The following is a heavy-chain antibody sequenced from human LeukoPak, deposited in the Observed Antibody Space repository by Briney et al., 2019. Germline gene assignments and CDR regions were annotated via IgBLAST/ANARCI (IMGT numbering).Heavy chain of an antibody. V-gene: IGHV1-3*01. CDR2: INAGNGNT. J-gene: IGHJ4*02. CDR1: VYTPTSYA. Sequence: ASLKVSRKVSVYTPTSYAMDSVRHAPRQRLEWMGWINAGNGNTKSSQKFQGRVTITRDTSARTDYMELSILRSEDTAVYFCARATSSGWSLYYFDYWGQGTLVTVSS. CDR3: ARATSSGWSLYYFDY. D-gene: IGHD6-19*01.